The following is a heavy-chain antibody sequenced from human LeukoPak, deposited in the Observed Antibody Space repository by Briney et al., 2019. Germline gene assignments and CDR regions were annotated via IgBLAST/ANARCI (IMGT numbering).Heavy chain of an antibody. CDR2: IYTSGTT. CDR1: GASIRNNY. V-gene: IGHV4-4*07. CDR3: ARDVPSAFSGTYVDV. Sequence: SETLSLTCTVSGASIRNNYWSWIRQPAGKGLEWIGRIYTSGTTTYNPSLESRVTMSVDTSKNQFSLNLSSVTAADTAVYYCARDVPSAFSGTYVDVWGQGTTVTVS. J-gene: IGHJ6*02. D-gene: IGHD1-26*01.